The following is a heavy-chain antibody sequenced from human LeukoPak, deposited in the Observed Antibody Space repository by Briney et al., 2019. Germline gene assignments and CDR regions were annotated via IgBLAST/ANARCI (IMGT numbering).Heavy chain of an antibody. J-gene: IGHJ4*02. CDR1: GFTFSNSW. CDR2: INIVGSIT. V-gene: IGHV3-74*01. CDR3: ARDGPALGAY. Sequence: GGSLRLSCAPSGFTFSNSWLHWVRQAAGKGLVWVSCINIVGSITTYADSVKGRFTISRDNTKNTLYLQMSSLRADDTAVYYCARDGPALGAYWGQGTLVTVSS. D-gene: IGHD4/OR15-4a*01.